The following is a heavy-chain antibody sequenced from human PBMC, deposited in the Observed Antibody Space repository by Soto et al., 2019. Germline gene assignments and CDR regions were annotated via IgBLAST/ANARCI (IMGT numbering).Heavy chain of an antibody. J-gene: IGHJ4*02. V-gene: IGHV4-38-2*02. D-gene: IGHD3-22*01. CDR3: ARDLSYCDSSAYYSFDY. CDR1: GYSISSYYY. Sequence: SETLSLTCAISGYSISSYYYWAWIRQPPGKGLEWIGSIYHGGSTYYNPSLKSRVTISRDTSTNQFSLKLDSVTAADTAVYYCARDLSYCDSSAYYSFDYWGQGTLVTVSS. CDR2: IYHGGST.